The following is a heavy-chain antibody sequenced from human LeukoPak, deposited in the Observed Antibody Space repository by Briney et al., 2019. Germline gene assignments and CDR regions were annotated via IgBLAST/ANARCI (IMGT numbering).Heavy chain of an antibody. V-gene: IGHV3-33*01. Sequence: GGSLRLSCAASGFTFKSFGMHSVRQAPGKGLEWVAAIWYDGSNKYYVDSVKGRFTISRDNSKSTLYLQMSSLRSEDSAVYYCAREGGRCDSTSCSVLYYGMDVWGKGTTVTVSS. D-gene: IGHD2-2*01. J-gene: IGHJ6*04. CDR3: AREGGRCDSTSCSVLYYGMDV. CDR2: IWYDGSNK. CDR1: GFTFKSFG.